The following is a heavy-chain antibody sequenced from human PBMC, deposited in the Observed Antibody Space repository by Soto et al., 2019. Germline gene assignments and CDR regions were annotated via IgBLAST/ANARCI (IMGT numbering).Heavy chain of an antibody. CDR3: ARGGWGRPEDY. V-gene: IGHV4-31*03. CDR1: GGSISSGGYY. Sequence: QVQLQESGPGLVKPSQTLSLTCTVSGGSISSGGYYWSWIRQHPGKGLEWIGYIYYSGSTYYNPSLKSRVTLAVDTSKNQFSLKLSSVTAADTAVYYCARGGWGRPEDYWGQGTLVTVSS. D-gene: IGHD3-16*01. CDR2: IYYSGST. J-gene: IGHJ4*02.